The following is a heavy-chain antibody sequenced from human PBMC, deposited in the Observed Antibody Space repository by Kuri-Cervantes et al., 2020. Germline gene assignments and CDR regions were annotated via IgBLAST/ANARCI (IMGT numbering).Heavy chain of an antibody. CDR1: GFTFSSYA. V-gene: IGHV3-23*01. D-gene: IGHD1-26*01. Sequence: GESLKISCAASGFTFSSYAMSWVRQAPGKGLEWVSAISGSGASSFYADSVRGRFTISRDNSKNTLYLQMNSLRAEDTALYYCAKVDAGSYYNKYFQHWGQGTLVTVSS. CDR3: AKVDAGSYYNKYFQH. CDR2: ISGSGASS. J-gene: IGHJ1*01.